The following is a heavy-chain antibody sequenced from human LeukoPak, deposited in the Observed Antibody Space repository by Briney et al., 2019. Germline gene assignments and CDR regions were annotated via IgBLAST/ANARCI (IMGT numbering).Heavy chain of an antibody. CDR2: ISGSGGST. CDR3: AKDREVAVAVPGDY. V-gene: IGHV3-23*01. Sequence: GGSLRLSCAASGFTFSSYAMSWVRQAPGKGLEWVSAISGSGGSTYYADSVKGRFTISRDNSKNTLYPQMNSLRAEDTAVYYCAKDREVAVAVPGDYWGQGTLVTVSS. CDR1: GFTFSSYA. J-gene: IGHJ4*02. D-gene: IGHD6-19*01.